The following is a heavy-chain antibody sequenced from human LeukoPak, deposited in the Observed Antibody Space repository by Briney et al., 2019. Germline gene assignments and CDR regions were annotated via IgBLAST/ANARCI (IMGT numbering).Heavy chain of an antibody. CDR1: GGSISSYY. CDR2: IYYVGDT. CDR3: ARSPGSRYAYDDY. D-gene: IGHD6-13*01. Sequence: SETLSLTCTVSGGSISSYYWGWIRQPPGKGPEWIGTIYYVGDTYYNPSLQSRVTVSVDTSKNQFSLKLSSVTAADTAVYYCARSPGSRYAYDDYWGQGTLVTVSS. J-gene: IGHJ4*02. V-gene: IGHV4-39*01.